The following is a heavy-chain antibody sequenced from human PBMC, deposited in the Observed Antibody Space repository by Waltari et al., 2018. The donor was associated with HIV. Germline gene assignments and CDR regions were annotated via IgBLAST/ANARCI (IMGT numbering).Heavy chain of an antibody. J-gene: IGHJ4*02. CDR1: GYTLTALS. CDR2: FDPEDAET. D-gene: IGHD2-2*01. CDR3: ATAQICSTSSCYDY. Sequence: QVQLVQSGAEVKQPGASVTVSCNVSGYTLTALSMHWVRQAPGKGLEWMGGFDPEDAETIYAQKFQGRVTMTEDTSTDTAYMELSSLRSEDTALYYCATAQICSTSSCYDYWGQGTLVTVSS. V-gene: IGHV1-24*01.